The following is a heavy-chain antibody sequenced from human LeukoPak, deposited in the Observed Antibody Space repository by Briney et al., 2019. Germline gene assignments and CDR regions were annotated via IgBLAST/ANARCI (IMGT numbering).Heavy chain of an antibody. CDR2: ISGSGGST. CDR1: GFTFSSYA. D-gene: IGHD3-10*01. CDR3: AKVGDGLFDI. V-gene: IGHV3-23*01. J-gene: IGHJ3*02. Sequence: GGSLRLSCAASGFTFSSYAMSWVRQAPGKGLEWVSAISGSGGSTYYADSGKGRFTISRHNSKTTLYLQMNSLRAEHTAVYYCAKVGDGLFDIWGQGTMVTVSS.